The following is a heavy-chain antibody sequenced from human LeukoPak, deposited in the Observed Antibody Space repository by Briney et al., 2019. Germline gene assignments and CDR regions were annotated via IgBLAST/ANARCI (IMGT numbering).Heavy chain of an antibody. Sequence: GGSLRLSCSASGLTFNTYSMNWVRQAPGKGLEWVSAIDGSGTYIFYADSVRGRFTISRDNAKNSLYLQMNSLRAEDTAIYYCARGYYYGSGSYYDYWGQGTLITVSS. CDR3: ARGYYYGSGSYYDY. J-gene: IGHJ4*02. CDR2: IDGSGTYI. D-gene: IGHD3-10*01. V-gene: IGHV3-21*01. CDR1: GLTFNTYS.